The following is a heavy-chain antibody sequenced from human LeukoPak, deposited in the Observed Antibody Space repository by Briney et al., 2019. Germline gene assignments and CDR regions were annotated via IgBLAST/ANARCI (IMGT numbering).Heavy chain of an antibody. V-gene: IGHV3-7*01. CDR3: ARVYRSSSGYCFDF. D-gene: IGHD6-6*01. Sequence: GGSLRLSCAASGVTFSSYWMSWVRQAPGKGLEWVANIKQDGSEKYYVDSVKGRFTVFRDNAKNSLYLQMNSLRAEDTAVYYCARVYRSSSGYCFDFWGQGTLVTVSS. CDR2: IKQDGSEK. CDR1: GVTFSSYW. J-gene: IGHJ4*02.